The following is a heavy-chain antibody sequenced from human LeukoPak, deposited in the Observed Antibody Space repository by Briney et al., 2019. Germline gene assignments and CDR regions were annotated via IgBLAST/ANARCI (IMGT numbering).Heavy chain of an antibody. CDR1: GYSFTSYW. CDR3: ARQAAAGTVPYYYYYMDV. V-gene: IGHV5-51*01. D-gene: IGHD6-13*01. CDR2: IYPGDSDT. Sequence: GESLKISCMGSGYSFTSYWIGWVRQMPGKGLEWMGIIYPGDSDTRYSPSFQGQVTISADKSISTAYLQWSSLKASDTAMYYCARQAAAGTVPYYYYYMDVWGKGTTVTVSS. J-gene: IGHJ6*03.